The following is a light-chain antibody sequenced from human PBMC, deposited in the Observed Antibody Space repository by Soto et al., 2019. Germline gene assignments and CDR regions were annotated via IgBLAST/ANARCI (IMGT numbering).Light chain of an antibody. J-gene: IGLJ2*01. CDR2: EVT. V-gene: IGLV2-14*01. CDR1: SGDIGGYKY. CDR3: SSYTTNITPVV. Sequence: QSALTQPASVSGSPGQSITIYCTGTSGDIGGYKYVSWYQQHPGKAPKLLISEVTNRPSWVSNRFSGSKSGNTASLTISGLQAEDEADYYCSSYTTNITPVVFGGGTQLTVL.